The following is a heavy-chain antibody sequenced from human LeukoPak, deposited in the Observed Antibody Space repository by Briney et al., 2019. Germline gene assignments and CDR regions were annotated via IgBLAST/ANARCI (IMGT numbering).Heavy chain of an antibody. V-gene: IGHV1-18*01. Sequence: GASVKVSCKASGYTFTSYGISWVRQAPGQGLEWMGWISAYNGNTNYAQKLQGRVTMTTDTSTSTAYMELRSLRSDDTAVYYCARHDATSVPRPHFRLWGQGTLVTVSS. D-gene: IGHD1-26*01. CDR1: GYTFTSYG. CDR3: ARHDATSVPRPHFRL. CDR2: ISAYNGNT. J-gene: IGHJ1*01.